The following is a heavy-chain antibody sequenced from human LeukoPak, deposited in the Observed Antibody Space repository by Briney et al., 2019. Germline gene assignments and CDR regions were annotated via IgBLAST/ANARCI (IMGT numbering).Heavy chain of an antibody. Sequence: NPSETLSLTCTVSGGSISSSSYYWGWIRQPPGKGLEWIGSIYYSGSTYYNPSLKSRVTISVDTSKNQFSLKLSSVTAADTAVYYCARDRGFWAFDIWGQGTMVTVSS. V-gene: IGHV4-39*07. J-gene: IGHJ3*02. D-gene: IGHD3-3*01. CDR3: ARDRGFWAFDI. CDR2: IYYSGST. CDR1: GGSISSSSYY.